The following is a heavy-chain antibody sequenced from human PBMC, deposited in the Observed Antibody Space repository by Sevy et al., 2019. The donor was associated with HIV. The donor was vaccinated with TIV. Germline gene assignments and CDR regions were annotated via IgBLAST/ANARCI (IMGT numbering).Heavy chain of an antibody. D-gene: IGHD4-4*01. Sequence: GGSLRLSCAGSGFTFSSYWMSWVRQAPGKGLEWVANINQDGSGKNYVDSVKGRFTISRDNAKNSRYLQMNSLRAEDTAGYYCARDPFSKADYWGQGTLVTGSS. CDR3: ARDPFSKADY. CDR1: GFTFSSYW. V-gene: IGHV3-7*01. J-gene: IGHJ4*02. CDR2: INQDGSGK.